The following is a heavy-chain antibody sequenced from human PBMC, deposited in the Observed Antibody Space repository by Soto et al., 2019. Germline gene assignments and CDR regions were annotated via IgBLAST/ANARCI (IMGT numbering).Heavy chain of an antibody. V-gene: IGHV4-34*01. CDR2: INHSGST. J-gene: IGHJ6*02. CDR3: ARAGRYFSSTSCFHWRKYYSYGMYG. D-gene: IGHD2-2*01. CDR1: GGYFSGYY. Sequence: SETLSLTCAVYGGYFSGYYWSWIRQPPGKGLEWIGEINHSGSTNYNPSLKSRVTISVDTSKNQFSLKLSSVTAADTAVYYCARAGRYFSSTSCFHWRKYYSYGMYGCGQGTTVTVSS.